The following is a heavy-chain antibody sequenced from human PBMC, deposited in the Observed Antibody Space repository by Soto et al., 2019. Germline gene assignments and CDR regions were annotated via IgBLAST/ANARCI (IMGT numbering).Heavy chain of an antibody. V-gene: IGHV1-2*04. CDR2: INPNTGGT. CDR3: ARISGNTPAHSGLDV. D-gene: IGHD1-26*01. Sequence: QVQLVQSGAEVKKPGASVKVSCKASGYTFTDYYLHWVRQAPGQGLEWMGWINPNTGGTNSAQKFQDWVTMTRDTSITRAYMELSRFTSDDTAVYFGARISGNTPAHSGLDVWGQGTTVSVSS. CDR1: GYTFTDYY. J-gene: IGHJ6*02.